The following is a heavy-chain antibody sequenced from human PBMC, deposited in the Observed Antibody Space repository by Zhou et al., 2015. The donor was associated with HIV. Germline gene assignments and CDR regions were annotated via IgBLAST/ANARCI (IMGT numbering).Heavy chain of an antibody. V-gene: IGHV3-30*02. CDR2: IRFDGSDK. Sequence: QVQLVESGGGVVQPGGSLRLSCVASGFTFSTYGMHWVRQAPGKGLEWVACIRFDGSDKSYGDSVKGRVTISRDNSKNTLYLQMNSLRAEDTAVYYCAKDPNSPRPYYYYYYMDVWGKGTTVTVSS. CDR3: AKDPNSPRPYYYYYYMDV. CDR1: GFTFSTYG. D-gene: IGHD2/OR15-2a*01. J-gene: IGHJ6*03.